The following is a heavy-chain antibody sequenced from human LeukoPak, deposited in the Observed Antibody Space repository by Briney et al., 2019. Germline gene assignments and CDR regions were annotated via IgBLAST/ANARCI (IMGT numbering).Heavy chain of an antibody. CDR2: ITGSGDYT. CDR1: GFSFGSHP. CDR3: ARGVMAARLYYFDY. D-gene: IGHD2-21*01. J-gene: IGHJ4*02. V-gene: IGHV3-23*01. Sequence: GGSLRLSCAASGFSFGSHPMNWVRQAPGKGLEWVSGITGSGDYTYYIDSVQGRFAISRDNSKNMLFLQMNSLRAEDTAVYYCARGVMAARLYYFDYWGRGILVTVSS.